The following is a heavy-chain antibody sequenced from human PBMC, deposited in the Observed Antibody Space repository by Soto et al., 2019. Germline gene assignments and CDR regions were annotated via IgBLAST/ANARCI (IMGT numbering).Heavy chain of an antibody. CDR2: IGTKVSGGTT. CDR3: ARDNSGYDYLDRDFYYGMDV. J-gene: IGHJ6*02. Sequence: GGSLRLSCTSSGFIFRDYAVSWVRRAPGKGLERVGFIGTKVSGGTTQYAASVKGRFTVSRDDSKSIAYLQMNSLKTEDTAVYYCARDNSGYDYLDRDFYYGMDVWGLGTTVTVSS. V-gene: IGHV3-49*04. D-gene: IGHD5-12*01. CDR1: GFIFRDYA.